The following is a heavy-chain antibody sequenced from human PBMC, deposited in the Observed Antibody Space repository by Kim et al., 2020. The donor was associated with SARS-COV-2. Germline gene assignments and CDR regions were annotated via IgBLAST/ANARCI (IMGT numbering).Heavy chain of an antibody. D-gene: IGHD4-17*01. J-gene: IGHJ4*02. V-gene: IGHV4-59*01. CDR1: GGSISSYY. Sequence: SETLSLTFTVSGGSISSYYWSWIRQPPGKGLEWIGYIYYSGSTNYNPSLKSRVTISVDTSKNQFSLKLSSVTAADTAVYYCARAAYGGPAYYFDYWGQGTLVTVSS. CDR3: ARAAYGGPAYYFDY. CDR2: IYYSGST.